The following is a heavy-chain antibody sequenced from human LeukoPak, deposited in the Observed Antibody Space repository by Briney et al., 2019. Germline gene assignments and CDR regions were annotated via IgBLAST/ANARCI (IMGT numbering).Heavy chain of an antibody. J-gene: IGHJ5*02. D-gene: IGHD2-2*01. Sequence: GGSLRLSCAASGFTFSNSAMNWVRQAPGEGLEWVSTITGGGSTYYADSVKGRFTISRDNSKNTLYLQMNSLRAEDTAVYYCASQYCSSTSCYLSWFDPWGQGTLVTVSS. CDR2: ITGGGST. CDR3: ASQYCSSTSCYLSWFDP. CDR1: GFTFSNSA. V-gene: IGHV3-23*01.